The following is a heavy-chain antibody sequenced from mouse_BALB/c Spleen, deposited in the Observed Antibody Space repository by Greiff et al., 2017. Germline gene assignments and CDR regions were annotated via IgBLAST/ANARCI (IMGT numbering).Heavy chain of an antibody. CDR1: GFTFSSYG. CDR3: ARPLLRYMDY. D-gene: IGHD1-1*01. CDR2: ISSGGSYT. J-gene: IGHJ4*01. V-gene: IGHV5-6*01. Sequence: EVKLVESGGDLVKPGGSLKLSCAASGFTFSSYGMSWVRQTPDKRLEWVATISSGGSYTYYPDSVKGRFTISRDNAKNTLYLQMSSLKSEDTAMYYCARPLLRYMDYWGQGTSVTVSS.